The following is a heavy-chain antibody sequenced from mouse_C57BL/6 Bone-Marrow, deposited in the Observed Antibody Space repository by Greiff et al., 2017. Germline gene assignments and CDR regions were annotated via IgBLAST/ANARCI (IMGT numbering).Heavy chain of an antibody. CDR2: IDPETGGT. Sequence: QVQLKQSGAELVRPGASVTLSCKASGYTFTAYEMHWVKQTPVHGLEWIGAIDPETGGTAYNQKFKGKAILTADKSSSTAYMELRSLTSEDSAVYYCTANDDWGQGTTLTVSS. CDR1: GYTFTAYE. CDR3: TANDD. V-gene: IGHV1-15*01. J-gene: IGHJ2*01.